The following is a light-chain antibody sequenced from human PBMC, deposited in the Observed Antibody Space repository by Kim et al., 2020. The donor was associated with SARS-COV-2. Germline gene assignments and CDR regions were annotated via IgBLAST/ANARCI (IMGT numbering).Light chain of an antibody. V-gene: IGKV1-39*01. CDR3: QQSFSTPPYT. CDR2: AAS. J-gene: IGKJ2*01. Sequence: ASVGDRVTITCRASQSISSYLNWYQQKPGKAPKLLIYAASSLQSGVPSRFSGSGSGTDFTLTISSLQPEDFATYYCQQSFSTPPYTFGQGTKLEIK. CDR1: QSISSY.